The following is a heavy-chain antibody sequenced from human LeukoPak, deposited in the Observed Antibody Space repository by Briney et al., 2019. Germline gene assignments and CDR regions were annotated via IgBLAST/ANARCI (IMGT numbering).Heavy chain of an antibody. CDR3: ARDLRPANL. Sequence: GASVKVSCKASVYTFTEPVVHWVRQAPGPGLQYMGWIHPASANTVYAQMFHGRVTLTRDTPATTTYMELSGLRSDDTAVYYCARDLRPANLWGQGTLVTVSS. D-gene: IGHD1-7*01. J-gene: IGHJ4*02. CDR2: IHPASANT. V-gene: IGHV1-2*02. CDR1: VYTFTEPV.